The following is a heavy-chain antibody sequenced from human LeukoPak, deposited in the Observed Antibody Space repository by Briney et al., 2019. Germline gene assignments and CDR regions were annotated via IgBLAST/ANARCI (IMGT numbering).Heavy chain of an antibody. V-gene: IGHV1-8*01. CDR2: MNPNSGNT. J-gene: IGHJ6*04. CDR1: GYTFTNYD. D-gene: IGHD3-10*01. Sequence: ASVKVSCKASGYTFTNYDINWVRQAPGQGLEWMGWMNPNSGNTGYAQKFQGRVTMTRNTSISTAYMELSSLRSEDTAVHYCARGILWFGDDVWGKGTTVTISS. CDR3: ARGILWFGDDV.